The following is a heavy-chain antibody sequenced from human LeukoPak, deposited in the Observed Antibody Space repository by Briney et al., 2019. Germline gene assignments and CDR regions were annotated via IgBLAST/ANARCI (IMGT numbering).Heavy chain of an antibody. CDR2: ISAYNGNT. Sequence: ASVKVSCKASGYIFNNYGISWVRQAPGQGLEWLGWISAYNGNTNYAQNLQGRVTMTTDTSTSTAYMELRSLRSDDTAMYYCARAGTSSGVFDYWGQGTLVTVSS. V-gene: IGHV1-18*01. D-gene: IGHD6-25*01. CDR1: GYIFNNYG. J-gene: IGHJ4*02. CDR3: ARAGTSSGVFDY.